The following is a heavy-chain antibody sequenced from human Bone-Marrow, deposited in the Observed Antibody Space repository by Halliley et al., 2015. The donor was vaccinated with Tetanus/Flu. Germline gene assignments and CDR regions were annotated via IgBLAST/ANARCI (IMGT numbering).Heavy chain of an antibody. J-gene: IGHJ6*02. CDR1: GTSINSDY. Sequence: TLSLTCSVSGTSINSDYWNWIRQPPGKGLEWIGYIYYSGRTTYNPSLRSRVTISLDTSKKQFSLNLTSVTAADTAVYYCARGYNYGMDVWDQGTTVIVSS. CDR2: IYYSGRT. V-gene: IGHV4-59*08. CDR3: ARGYNYGMDV.